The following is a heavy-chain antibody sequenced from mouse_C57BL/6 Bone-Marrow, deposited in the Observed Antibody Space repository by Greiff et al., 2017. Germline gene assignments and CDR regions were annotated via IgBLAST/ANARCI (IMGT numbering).Heavy chain of an antibody. Sequence: EVQLQQSGPELVKPGASVKMSCKASGYTFTDYNMHWVKQSHGKSLEWIGYINPNNGGTSYNQKFKGKATLTVNKSSSTAYMELRSLTSEDSAVYYCARSSSGHVSWFAYWGQGTLVTVSA. J-gene: IGHJ3*01. CDR2: INPNNGGT. D-gene: IGHD3-2*02. CDR1: GYTFTDYN. CDR3: ARSSSGHVSWFAY. V-gene: IGHV1-22*01.